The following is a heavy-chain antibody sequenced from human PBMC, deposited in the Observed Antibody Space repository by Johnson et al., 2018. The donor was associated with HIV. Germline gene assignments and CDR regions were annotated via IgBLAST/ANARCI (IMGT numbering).Heavy chain of an antibody. V-gene: IGHV3-30*02. CDR1: GFTFSSYG. CDR2: IRYDGSNK. J-gene: IGHJ3*02. CDR3: AKDIRLGSAYYDILSGTSFDAFDI. D-gene: IGHD3-9*01. Sequence: QVQLVESGGGVVQPGGSLRLSCAASGFTFSSYGMHWVRQAPGKGLEWVAFIRYDGSNKYYADYVKGRFTISRDNSKNTLYLQMNSLRVEDTAVYYCAKDIRLGSAYYDILSGTSFDAFDIWGQGTMVTVSS.